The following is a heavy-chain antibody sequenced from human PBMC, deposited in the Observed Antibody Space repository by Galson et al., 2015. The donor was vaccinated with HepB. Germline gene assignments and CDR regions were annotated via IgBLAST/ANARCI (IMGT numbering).Heavy chain of an antibody. CDR2: INHSGST. CDR1: GGSFSGYY. D-gene: IGHD3-10*02. V-gene: IGHV4-34*01. Sequence: ETLSLTRAVYGGSFSGYYWSWIRQPPGKGLEWIGEINHSGSTNYNPSLKSRVTISVDTSKNQFSLKLSSVTAADTAVYYCAKDLFGAMVSGSSLDYWGQGTLVTVSS. J-gene: IGHJ4*02. CDR3: AKDLFGAMVSGSSLDY.